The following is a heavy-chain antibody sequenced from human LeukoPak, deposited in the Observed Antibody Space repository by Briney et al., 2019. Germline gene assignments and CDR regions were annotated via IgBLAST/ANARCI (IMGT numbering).Heavy chain of an antibody. CDR3: ARDRGVKKGLYYYGMDV. V-gene: IGHV4-59*01. CDR2: IYYSGST. Sequence: SETLSLTCTVSGGSINFYYWSWIRQPPGKGLEWIGYIYYSGSTKYNPSLKSRVTISVDTSKNQFSLKLSSVTAADTAVYYCARDRGVKKGLYYYGMDVWGQGTTVTVSS. J-gene: IGHJ6*02. CDR1: GGSINFYY. D-gene: IGHD3-10*01.